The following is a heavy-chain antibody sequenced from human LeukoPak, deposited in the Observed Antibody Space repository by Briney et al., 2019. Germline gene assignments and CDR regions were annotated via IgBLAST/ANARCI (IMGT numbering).Heavy chain of an antibody. V-gene: IGHV3-23*01. CDR3: AKDKKAPGGNDFWRAGDY. J-gene: IGHJ4*02. Sequence: PGGSLRLSCTASGFTFSTYLMAWVRQAPGKGPEWVSQISSSGHKTHYGDSVKGRFTISRDNSKDTVYLQMNSLRVEDTAVYYCAKDKKAPGGNDFWRAGDYWGPGTLVTVSS. D-gene: IGHD3-3*01. CDR2: ISSSGHKT. CDR1: GFTFSTYL.